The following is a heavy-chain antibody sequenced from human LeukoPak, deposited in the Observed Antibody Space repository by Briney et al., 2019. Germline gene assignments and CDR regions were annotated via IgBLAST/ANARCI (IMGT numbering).Heavy chain of an antibody. V-gene: IGHV3-53*01. CDR3: ASRVSMVRGVTSYYYYYYMDV. CDR2: IYSGGST. D-gene: IGHD3-10*01. J-gene: IGHJ6*03. Sequence: PGGSLRLSCAASGFTVSINYMSWVRQAPGKGLEWVSVIYSGGSTYYADSVKGRFTISRDNSKNTLYLQMNSLRAEDTAVYYCASRVSMVRGVTSYYYYYYMDVWGKGTTVTISS. CDR1: GFTVSINY.